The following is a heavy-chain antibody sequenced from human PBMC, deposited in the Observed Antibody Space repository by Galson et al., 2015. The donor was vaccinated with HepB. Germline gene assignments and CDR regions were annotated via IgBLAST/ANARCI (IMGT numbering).Heavy chain of an antibody. CDR3: ARDCGGDCYDYYYGMDV. D-gene: IGHD2-21*02. J-gene: IGHJ6*02. CDR1: GYTSTSYG. V-gene: IGHV1-18*04. Sequence: SVKVSCKASGYTSTSYGISWVRQAPGQGLEWMGWISAYNGNTNYAQKLQGRVTMTTDTSTSTAYMELRSLRSDDTAVYYCARDCGGDCYDYYYGMDVWGQGTTVTVSS. CDR2: ISAYNGNT.